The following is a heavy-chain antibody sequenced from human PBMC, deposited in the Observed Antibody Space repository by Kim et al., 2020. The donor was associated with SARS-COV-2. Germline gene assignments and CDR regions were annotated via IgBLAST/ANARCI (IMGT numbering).Heavy chain of an antibody. J-gene: IGHJ4*02. CDR1: GGSISGYH. CDR3: ATGTYDYVWGSYRFVY. CDR2: IYYSGNT. V-gene: IGHV4-59*01. D-gene: IGHD3-16*02. Sequence: SETLSLTCTVSGGSISGYHWSWIRQSPGRGLEWIGYIYYSGNTNYSPSLKSRVTISIDTSKNQFSLKLRSVTAADTAVYYCATGTYDYVWGSYRFVYWGQGTLVTVSS.